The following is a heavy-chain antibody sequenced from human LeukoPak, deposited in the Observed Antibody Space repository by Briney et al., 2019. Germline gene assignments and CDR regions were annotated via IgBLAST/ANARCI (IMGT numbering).Heavy chain of an antibody. CDR1: GFTFSSYW. CDR2: IKQDGSEK. Sequence: PGGSLRLSCAASGFTFSSYWMSWVRQAPGKGLEWVANIKQDGSEKYYVDSVKGRFTISRDNAKNSLYLQMNSLRAEDTAVYYCARVSKQQLVLRPNNWFDPWGQGTLVTVSS. D-gene: IGHD6-13*01. V-gene: IGHV3-7*01. J-gene: IGHJ5*02. CDR3: ARVSKQQLVLRPNNWFDP.